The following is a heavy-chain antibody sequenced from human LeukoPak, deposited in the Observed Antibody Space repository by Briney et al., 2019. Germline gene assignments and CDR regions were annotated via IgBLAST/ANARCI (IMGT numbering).Heavy chain of an antibody. J-gene: IGHJ4*02. CDR1: GGSVNSGSHY. V-gene: IGHV4-61*01. CDR2: IYYSGST. CDR3: ARDLGYSGIDY. Sequence: SETLSLTCTVSGGSVNSGSHYWCWIRQPPGKGLEWIGYIYYSGSTNYNPSLKSRVTMSLDTSKNQFSLNLNSVTAADTAVYYCARDLGYSGIDYWGQGTLVTVSS. D-gene: IGHD5-12*01.